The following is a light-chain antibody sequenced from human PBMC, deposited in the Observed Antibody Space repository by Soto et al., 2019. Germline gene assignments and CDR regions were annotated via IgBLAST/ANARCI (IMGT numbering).Light chain of an antibody. Sequence: VLTQSPARLSLSPGERATLSCRAGQSVSDYLAWYQQKPGQPPRLLFFDASNRATGVPDRFSAGGSGTDFTLILSSLEPEDFAVYYCQQRVNWPPTFGGGTQVEI. CDR2: DAS. CDR3: QQRVNWPPT. CDR1: QSVSDY. V-gene: IGKV3-11*01. J-gene: IGKJ4*01.